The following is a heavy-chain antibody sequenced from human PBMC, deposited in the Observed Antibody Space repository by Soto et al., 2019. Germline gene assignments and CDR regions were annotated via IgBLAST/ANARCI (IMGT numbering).Heavy chain of an antibody. CDR2: ISGSGGST. CDR3: AKGDSGYSSSWFYYYYGMDV. D-gene: IGHD6-13*01. J-gene: IGHJ6*02. Sequence: GGSLRLSCAASGFTFSSYAMSWVRQAPGKGLEWVSAISGSGGSTYYADSVKGRFTISRDNSKNTLYLQMNSLRAEDTAVYYCAKGDSGYSSSWFYYYYGMDVWGQGTTVTVSS. V-gene: IGHV3-23*01. CDR1: GFTFSSYA.